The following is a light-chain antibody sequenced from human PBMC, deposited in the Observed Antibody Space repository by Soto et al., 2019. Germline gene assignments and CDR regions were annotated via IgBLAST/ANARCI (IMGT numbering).Light chain of an antibody. CDR2: GNS. CDR1: SSNIGAGFD. J-gene: IGLJ1*01. Sequence: QLVLAQPPSVSGAPGQRVTISCTGSSSNIGAGFDVHWYQQLPGTAPKLLIFGNSHRPSGVPDRFSGSKSGTSASLAITGLQADDEADYYCQAYDSSLSGSFVFGTGTKLTVL. CDR3: QAYDSSLSGSFV. V-gene: IGLV1-40*01.